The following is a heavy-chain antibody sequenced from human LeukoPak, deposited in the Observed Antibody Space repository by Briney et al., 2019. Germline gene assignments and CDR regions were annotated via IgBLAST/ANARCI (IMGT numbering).Heavy chain of an antibody. Sequence: ASVKVSCKASGGTFSSYAISWVRQAPGQGLEWMGGIIPIFGTANYAQKFQRRVTITADVSTSTAYMGLSSLRSEDTAVYYCAIAVAGNGYYYYGMDVWGQGTTVTVSS. D-gene: IGHD6-19*01. CDR3: AIAVAGNGYYYYGMDV. CDR2: IIPIFGTA. V-gene: IGHV1-69*01. J-gene: IGHJ6*02. CDR1: GGTFSSYA.